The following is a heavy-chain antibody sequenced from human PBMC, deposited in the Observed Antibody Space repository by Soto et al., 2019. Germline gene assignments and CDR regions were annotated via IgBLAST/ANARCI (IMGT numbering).Heavy chain of an antibody. Sequence: SETLSLTCSVSGGSVSSGSNSWTWIRRPPGRGLEWIGYIYYSGSTYYNPYLKSRIIISEDTSKNQFSLNLSSVTAADTAVYYCARLYYYGSGSYYRYFDCWGQGTLVTV. CDR3: ARLYYYGSGSYYRYFDC. CDR1: GGSVSSGSNS. D-gene: IGHD3-10*01. CDR2: IYYSGST. J-gene: IGHJ4*02. V-gene: IGHV4-61*01.